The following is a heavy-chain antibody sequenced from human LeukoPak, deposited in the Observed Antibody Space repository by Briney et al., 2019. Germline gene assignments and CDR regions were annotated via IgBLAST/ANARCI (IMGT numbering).Heavy chain of an antibody. D-gene: IGHD3-10*01. Sequence: SETLSLTCTVSGGSISSSGYYWGWIRQPPGKGLEWIGSILYSGSTYYNPSLKSRVTISVDTSKNQFSLQLSSVTAADTAVYYCARRTRGGGEPYYYYYMDVWGKGTTVTVSS. CDR2: ILYSGST. CDR1: GGSISSSGYY. V-gene: IGHV4-39*01. J-gene: IGHJ6*03. CDR3: ARRTRGGGEPYYYYYMDV.